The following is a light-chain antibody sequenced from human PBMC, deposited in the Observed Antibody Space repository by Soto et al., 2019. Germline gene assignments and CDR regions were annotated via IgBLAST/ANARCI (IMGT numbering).Light chain of an antibody. CDR2: EDN. V-gene: IGLV6-57*04. J-gene: IGLJ2*01. CDR1: SGSIASNY. CDR3: QSYDSSNVV. Sequence: LMLTQPHSVSESPGKTVTISCTRSSGSIASNYVQWYQQRPGSAPTTVIYEDNQRPSGVPDRFSGSIDSSSNSASLTISGLKTEDEADYYCQSYDSSNVVFGGGTKVTVL.